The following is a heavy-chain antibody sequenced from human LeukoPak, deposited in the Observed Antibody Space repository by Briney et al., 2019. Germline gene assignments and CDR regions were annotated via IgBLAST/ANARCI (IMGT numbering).Heavy chain of an antibody. CDR1: GGSISSGGYS. CDR2: IYHSGST. V-gene: IGHV4-30-2*01. D-gene: IGHD3-10*01. CDR3: ARALWFGESYFDY. J-gene: IGHJ4*02. Sequence: MSSETLSLTCAVSGGSISSGGYSWSWIRQPPGKGLEWIGYIYHSGSTYYNPSLKSRVTISVDRSKNQFSLKLSSVTAADTAVYYCARALWFGESYFDYWGQGTLVTVSS.